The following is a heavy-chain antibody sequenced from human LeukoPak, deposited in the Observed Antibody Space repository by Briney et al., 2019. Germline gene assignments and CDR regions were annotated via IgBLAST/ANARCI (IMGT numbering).Heavy chain of an antibody. CDR2: MNPNSGNT. D-gene: IGHD1-26*01. J-gene: IGHJ5*02. CDR3: ARGVGATVSHWFDP. CDR1: GYTFTSYD. Sequence: EASVKVSCKASGYTFTSYDINWVRQATGQGLEWMGWMNPNSGNTGYAQKFQGRVTMTRNTSISTAYMELSSLRSEDTAVYYCARGVGATVSHWFDPWGQGTLVTVSS. V-gene: IGHV1-8*01.